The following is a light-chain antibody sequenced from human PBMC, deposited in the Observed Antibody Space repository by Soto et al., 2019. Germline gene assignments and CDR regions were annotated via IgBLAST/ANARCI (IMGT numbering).Light chain of an antibody. CDR3: QQYGSSGT. CDR2: GAS. V-gene: IGKV3-20*01. J-gene: IGKJ1*01. Sequence: IVLTQSPGTLSLSPGERATLSCRASQSVRSTYLAWYQQRPGQAPRLLIYGASNRATGIPDRFSGSGSGTDFTLTISRLEPEDFAVYYCQQYGSSGTFGQGTKVDI. CDR1: QSVRSTY.